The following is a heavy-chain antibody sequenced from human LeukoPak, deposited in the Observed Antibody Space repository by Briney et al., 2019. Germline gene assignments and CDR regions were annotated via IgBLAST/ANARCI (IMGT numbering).Heavy chain of an antibody. Sequence: GRSLRLSCAASGFTFSSYGMSWVRQAPGKGLEWVSAISGSGGSTYYADSVKGRFTISRDNSKNTLYLQMNSLRAEDTAVYYCAKELVGALAYDPWGQGTLVTVSS. CDR3: AKELVGALAYDP. J-gene: IGHJ5*02. V-gene: IGHV3-23*01. CDR2: ISGSGGST. CDR1: GFTFSSYG. D-gene: IGHD1-26*01.